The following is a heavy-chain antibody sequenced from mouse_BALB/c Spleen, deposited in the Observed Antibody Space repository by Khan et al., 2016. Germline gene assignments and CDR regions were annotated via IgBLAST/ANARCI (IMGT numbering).Heavy chain of an antibody. D-gene: IGHD1-1*01. Sequence: EVQLQESGPDLVKPSQSLSLTCTVTGYSISSGYSWHWIRQFPGNKLEWMAYIHYSGSTNDNPSLKSRISITRDTPKNQFFLQLISVTTEDTATYYCTGGDYYGSGYWGQGTTLPVSS. CDR1: GYSISSGYS. V-gene: IGHV3-1*02. J-gene: IGHJ2*01. CDR3: TGGDYYGSGY. CDR2: IHYSGST.